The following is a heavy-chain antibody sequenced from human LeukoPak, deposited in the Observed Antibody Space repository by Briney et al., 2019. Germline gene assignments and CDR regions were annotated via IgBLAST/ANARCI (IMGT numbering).Heavy chain of an antibody. D-gene: IGHD3-22*01. V-gene: IGHV4-34*01. CDR3: ARKVVVVHFDY. Sequence: SETLSLTCAVSGGSFSGYYWSWIRQPPGKGLEWIGEINHSGSTNYNPSLKSRVTISVDTSKNQFSLKLSSVTAADTAVYYCARKVVVVHFDYWGQGTLVTVSS. CDR1: GGSFSGYY. J-gene: IGHJ4*02. CDR2: INHSGST.